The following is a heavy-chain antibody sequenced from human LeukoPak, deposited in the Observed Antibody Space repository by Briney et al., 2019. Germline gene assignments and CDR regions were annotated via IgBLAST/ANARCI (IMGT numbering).Heavy chain of an antibody. V-gene: IGHV3-21*01. CDR3: ARGFPVRGGYFDY. CDR1: GFTFSSYS. D-gene: IGHD3-16*01. CDR2: ISSSSYI. Sequence: GGSLRLSCAASGFTFSSYSMNWVRQAPGKGLEWVSSISSSSYIYYADSVKSRFTISRDNVKNSLYLQMNSLRAEDTAVYYCARGFPVRGGYFDYWGQGTLVTVSS. J-gene: IGHJ4*02.